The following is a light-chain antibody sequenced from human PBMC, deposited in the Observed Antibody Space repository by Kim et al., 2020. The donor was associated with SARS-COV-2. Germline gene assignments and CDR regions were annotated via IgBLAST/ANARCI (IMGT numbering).Light chain of an antibody. CDR1: QSISRDY. CDR2: GAS. J-gene: IGKJ1*01. V-gene: IGKV3-20*01. CDR3: QQYGRSPRT. Sequence: EIVLTQSPGTLSLSPGERATLSYRVSQSISRDYFAWYQQKVGQAPRLLIYGASSRATGIPDRFSGSGSGTDFTLTISRLQPEDFAVYYCQQYGRSPRTFGQGTKVDIK.